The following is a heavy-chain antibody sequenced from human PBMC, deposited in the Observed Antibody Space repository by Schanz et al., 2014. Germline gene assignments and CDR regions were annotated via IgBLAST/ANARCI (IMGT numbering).Heavy chain of an antibody. D-gene: IGHD5-18*01. V-gene: IGHV4-4*02. CDR2: IYHSGST. Sequence: QVQLQESGPGLVKPSGTLSLTCAVSGGSISSSNWWSWVRQPPGKGLEWIGEIYHSGSTNYKPSLKSRFTISADKSKTQSSRKLRSVTAADTAVYYCARRSVSPSGNSYGYVVAWFDPWGQGTLVTVSS. CDR1: GGSISSSNW. J-gene: IGHJ5*02. CDR3: ARRSVSPSGNSYGYVVAWFDP.